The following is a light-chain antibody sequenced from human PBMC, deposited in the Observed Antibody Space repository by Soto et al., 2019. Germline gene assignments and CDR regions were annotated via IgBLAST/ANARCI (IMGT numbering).Light chain of an antibody. CDR2: AAS. Sequence: IQMTQSPSSLSASVGDRVTITCRASQGIRNYLGWYQQKPGKVPKLLIYAASSLQCGGPSRFSGSGYGTDFNLTIRSLQPEDVATYYCKQYYSDQWTFGQGTKVDI. V-gene: IGKV1-27*01. J-gene: IGKJ1*01. CDR3: KQYYSDQWT. CDR1: QGIRNY.